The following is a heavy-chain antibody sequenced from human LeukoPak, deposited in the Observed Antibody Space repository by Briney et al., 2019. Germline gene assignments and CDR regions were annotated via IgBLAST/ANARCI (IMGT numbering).Heavy chain of an antibody. V-gene: IGHV3-30*12. Sequence: PGGFLRLSCAASGLTFSMPPMDWVRQAPGKGLEWVTFIPYDGSDKYYADSVKGRFTISRDTAKNSLYLQMNSLRVEDTAIYFCARDRDSSGLYGGADLWGQGVLVTVSA. D-gene: IGHD6-19*01. CDR1: GLTFSMPP. CDR3: ARDRDSSGLYGGADL. CDR2: IPYDGSDK. J-gene: IGHJ5*02.